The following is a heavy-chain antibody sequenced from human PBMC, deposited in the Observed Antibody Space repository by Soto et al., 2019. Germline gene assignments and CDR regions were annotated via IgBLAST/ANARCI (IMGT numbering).Heavy chain of an antibody. CDR2: IYSGGYT. V-gene: IGHV3-66*01. D-gene: IGHD3-22*01. Sequence: HPGGSLRFSCAASGFTVSNNYMSWVRQAPGKGLEWVSVIYSGGYTYYADSVKGRFTISRDNSKNTLYLQMNSLRAEDTAVYYCARAGVGSYYDSSGLAYWGQGTLVTVSS. CDR1: GFTVSNNY. J-gene: IGHJ4*02. CDR3: ARAGVGSYYDSSGLAY.